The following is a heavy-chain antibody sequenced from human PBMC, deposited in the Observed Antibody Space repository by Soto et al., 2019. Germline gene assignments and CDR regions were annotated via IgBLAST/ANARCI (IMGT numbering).Heavy chain of an antibody. D-gene: IGHD3-10*01. CDR2: ISGSGDST. CDR3: AKDRGRAVRGYFDY. J-gene: IGHJ4*02. CDR1: GFPFSSYA. V-gene: IGHV3-23*01. Sequence: EVQLLESGGGLVQPGGSLRLSCAASGFPFSSYAMIWVRQAPGKGLEWVSGISGSGDSTYYADSVKGRFSISRDSSRNTLYLQMDSLRVDDTAVYFCAKDRGRAVRGYFDYWGQGTLVTVSS.